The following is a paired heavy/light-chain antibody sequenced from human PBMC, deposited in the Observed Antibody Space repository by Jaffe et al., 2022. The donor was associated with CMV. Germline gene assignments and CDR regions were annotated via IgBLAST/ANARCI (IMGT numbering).Light chain of an antibody. Sequence: QSALTQPASVSGSPGQSITISCTGTNSDVGSYTLVSWYRQHPGKAPQLIIYEVTERPSGVSNRFSGSKSGNTASLTIYGLQAEDEADYYCYSYAGSSIWLFGGGTKLTVL. CDR1: NSDVGSYTL. J-gene: IGLJ3*02. CDR2: EVT. V-gene: IGLV2-23*02. CDR3: YSYAGSSIWL.
Heavy chain of an antibody. CDR1: GGSISSSTSC. Sequence: QLQLQESGPGLVKPSETLSLTCTVSGGSISSSTSCWGWIRQPPGKGLEWIGSMFYTGSTYYNPSLKGRVTISVDTSKNHFSLKLTSVTATDTAVYYCARGPRFYDSGAEYFHHWGQGTLVTVSS. D-gene: IGHD3-22*01. CDR3: ARGPRFYDSGAEYFHH. V-gene: IGHV4-39*02. J-gene: IGHJ1*01. CDR2: MFYTGST.